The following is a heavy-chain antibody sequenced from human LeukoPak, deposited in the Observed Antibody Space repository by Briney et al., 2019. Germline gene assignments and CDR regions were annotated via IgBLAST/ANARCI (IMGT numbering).Heavy chain of an antibody. CDR1: GGSFIGYY. D-gene: IGHD5-12*01. CDR3: ASGYSGYDSNYYCYYYMDV. CDR2: INHSGST. Sequence: SETLSLTCAVYGGSFIGYYWSWIRQPPGKGLEWIGEINHSGSTNYNPSLKSRVTISVDTSKNQFSLKLSSVTAADTAVYYCASGYSGYDSNYYCYYYMDVWGKGTTVTVSS. V-gene: IGHV4-34*01. J-gene: IGHJ6*03.